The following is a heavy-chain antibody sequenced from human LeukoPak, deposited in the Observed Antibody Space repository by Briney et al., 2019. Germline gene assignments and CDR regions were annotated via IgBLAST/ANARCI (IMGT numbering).Heavy chain of an antibody. J-gene: IGHJ4*02. Sequence: SETLSLTCSVSGGSISSSSYYWGWIRQPPGKGLEWIGSIYYSGSTYYNPSLKSRVTISVDTSKNQFSLRLSSVTAADTAVYYCARDPVDRYSSGWSGRTVEDYWGQGTLVTVSS. V-gene: IGHV4-39*07. CDR1: GGSISSSSYY. CDR3: ARDPVDRYSSGWSGRTVEDY. CDR2: IYYSGST. D-gene: IGHD6-19*01.